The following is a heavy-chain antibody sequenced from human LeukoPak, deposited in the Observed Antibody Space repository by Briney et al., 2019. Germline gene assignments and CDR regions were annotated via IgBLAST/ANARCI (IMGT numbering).Heavy chain of an antibody. J-gene: IGHJ4*02. V-gene: IGHV3-30*02. CDR1: GFTLSSYG. CDR3: AKDLRNYYDD. D-gene: IGHD3-16*01. CDR2: IRYNGGNK. Sequence: PGGSLRLSCAASGFTLSSYGMHWVRQAPGKGLEWVAFIRYNGGNKYYADSVKGRFTISRDNSKNTLYLQMNSLRPEDTALYYCAKDLRNYYDDWGQGTLVTVSS.